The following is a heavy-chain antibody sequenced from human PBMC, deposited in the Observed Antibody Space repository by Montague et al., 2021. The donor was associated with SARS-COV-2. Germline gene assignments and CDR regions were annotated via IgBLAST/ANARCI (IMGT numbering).Heavy chain of an antibody. CDR1: GFSLSPSAMC. J-gene: IGHJ4*02. CDR3: ARSSVVRGVSLDY. Sequence: PALVKPTQTFTLTSSFPGFSLSPSAMCVSWIRQPPGKALEWLARLDWDDDKHYSPPLKTRLTISKDTSKNQVVLTMTNMDPVDTATYYCARSSVVRGVSLDYWGQGTLVTVSS. CDR2: LDWDDDK. V-gene: IGHV2-70*11. D-gene: IGHD3-10*01.